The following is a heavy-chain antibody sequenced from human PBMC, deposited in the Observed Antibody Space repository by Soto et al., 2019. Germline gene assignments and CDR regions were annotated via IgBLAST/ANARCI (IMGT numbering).Heavy chain of an antibody. CDR1: GLAFSSHW. J-gene: IGHJ4*02. V-gene: IGHV3-7*05. D-gene: IGHD2-2*01. CDR2: IKEDGSDT. CDR3: VSHPRRPVQGY. Sequence: EVQLEESGGGLVQPGGSLRLSCAASGLAFSSHWMSWVRQAPGKGLEWLANIKEDGSDTYYVDSVRGRFTIARDNAKKPQYLQMSTLRVEDTPGYYCVSHPRRPVQGYWGRGTLVTV.